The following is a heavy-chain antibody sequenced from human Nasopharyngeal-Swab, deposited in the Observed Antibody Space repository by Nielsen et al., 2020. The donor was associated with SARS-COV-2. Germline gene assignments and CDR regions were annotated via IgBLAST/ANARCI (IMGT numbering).Heavy chain of an antibody. CDR3: ASTAHYDFWSGYHTLYGMDV. J-gene: IGHJ6*02. CDR2: INPNSGGT. V-gene: IGHV1-2*06. Sequence: ASVKVSCKASGYTFTGYYMHWVRQAPGQGLEWMGRINPNSGGTNYAQKFQGRVTMTRDTSISPAYMELSRLRSDDTAVYYCASTAHYDFWSGYHTLYGMDVWGQGTTVTVSS. CDR1: GYTFTGYY. D-gene: IGHD3-3*01.